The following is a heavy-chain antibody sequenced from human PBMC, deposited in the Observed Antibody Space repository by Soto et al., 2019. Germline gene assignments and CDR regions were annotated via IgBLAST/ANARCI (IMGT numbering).Heavy chain of an antibody. Sequence: SVKVSCKASGGTFSSYAISWVRQAPGQGLEWMGGIIPIFGTANYAQKFQGRVTITADESTSTAYMELSSLRSEDTAVYYCARVITMVRGAHYYYYGMDVWGQGTTVTVSS. CDR1: GGTFSSYA. D-gene: IGHD3-10*01. J-gene: IGHJ6*02. CDR3: ARVITMVRGAHYYYYGMDV. V-gene: IGHV1-69*13. CDR2: IIPIFGTA.